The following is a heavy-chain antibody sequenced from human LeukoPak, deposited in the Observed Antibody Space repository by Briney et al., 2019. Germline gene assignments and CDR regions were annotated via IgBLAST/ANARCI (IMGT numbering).Heavy chain of an antibody. Sequence: SETLSLTCTVSGDSIGSYHWSWLRQPPGKRLEYIGYIYYSGSPNYSPSLKSRVTISVDTSKNQFSLKLSSVTAADTAVYYCAVVRFVVPAAQIDYYYMDVWGKGTTVTVSS. CDR3: AVVRFVVPAAQIDYYYMDV. V-gene: IGHV4-59*08. CDR2: IYYSGSP. D-gene: IGHD2-2*01. J-gene: IGHJ6*03. CDR1: GDSIGSYH.